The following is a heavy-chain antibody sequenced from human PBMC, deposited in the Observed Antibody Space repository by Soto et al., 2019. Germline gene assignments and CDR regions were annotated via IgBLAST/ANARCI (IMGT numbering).Heavy chain of an antibody. CDR2: IIPIFGTA. CDR3: ADGGGGMDV. Sequence: ASVKVSCKASGGTFSRYPISWVRQAPGQGLEWMGGIIPIFGTANYAQKFQGRVTITADESTSTAYMELSSLRSEDTAVYYCADGGGGMDVWGQGTTVTVSS. V-gene: IGHV1-69*13. CDR1: GGTFSRYP. J-gene: IGHJ6*02. D-gene: IGHD3-10*01.